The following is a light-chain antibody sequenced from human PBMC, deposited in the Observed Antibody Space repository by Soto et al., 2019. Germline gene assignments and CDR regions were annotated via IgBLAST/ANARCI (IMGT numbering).Light chain of an antibody. Sequence: QSVLTQPRSVSGSPGQSVTISCSGTSRDVGGYKYVSWYQQHPGKAPKLMIYDVSKRPSGVPDRFSGSKSGNTASLTISGLQAEDEADYYCSSYAGSYTFGDVVFGGGTKLTVL. J-gene: IGLJ2*01. V-gene: IGLV2-11*01. CDR2: DVS. CDR3: SSYAGSYTFGDVV. CDR1: SRDVGGYKY.